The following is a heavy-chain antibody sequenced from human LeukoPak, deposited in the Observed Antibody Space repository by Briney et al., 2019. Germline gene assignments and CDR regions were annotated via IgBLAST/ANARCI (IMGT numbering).Heavy chain of an antibody. V-gene: IGHV4-39*01. CDR2: IYYSGST. CDR3: ARQLGYCSSTSCYAGKVDY. Sequence: NPSETLSLTCTVSGGSISSSSYYWGWIRQPPGKGLEWIGSIYYSGSTYYNPSLKSRVTISVDTSKNQFSLKLSSVTAADTAVYYCARQLGYCSSTSCYAGKVDYWGQGTLVTVSS. CDR1: GGSISSSSYY. D-gene: IGHD2-2*01. J-gene: IGHJ4*02.